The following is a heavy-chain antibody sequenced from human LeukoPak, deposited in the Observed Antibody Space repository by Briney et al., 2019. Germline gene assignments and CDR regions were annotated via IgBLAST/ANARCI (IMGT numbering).Heavy chain of an antibody. D-gene: IGHD2-21*02. J-gene: IGHJ5*02. CDR2: IHIDGSNK. V-gene: IGHV3-30*02. Sequence: GGSLRLSCVASGFNFSHYDMHWVRQAPGKGLDWVAFIHIDGSNKYYAVSVKGRFTISRDNSKNTLYLQMNSLRTEGTAVYYCAKGDTSWGQGTLVTVTS. CDR3: AKGDTS. CDR1: GFNFSHYD.